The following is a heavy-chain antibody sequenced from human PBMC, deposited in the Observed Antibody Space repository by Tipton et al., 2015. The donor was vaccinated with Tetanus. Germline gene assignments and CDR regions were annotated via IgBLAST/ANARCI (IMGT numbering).Heavy chain of an antibody. CDR1: GGSISSGGYS. Sequence: TLSLTCAVSGGSISSGGYSWSWIRQPPGKGLEWIGYIYHSGSTYYNPSLKSRVTISVDRSKNQFSLKLSSVTAADTAVYYCARASYYYDSSGYYSMEEYYFDYWGQGTLVTVSS. CDR2: IYHSGST. D-gene: IGHD3-22*01. V-gene: IGHV4-30-2*01. J-gene: IGHJ4*02. CDR3: ARASYYYDSSGYYSMEEYYFDY.